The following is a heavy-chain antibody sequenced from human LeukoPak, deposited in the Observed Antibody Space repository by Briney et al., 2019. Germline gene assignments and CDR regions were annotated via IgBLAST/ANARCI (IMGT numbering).Heavy chain of an antibody. CDR3: ARDGAYSRYDFCSGYNYFDY. V-gene: IGHV3-30*02. CDR1: GFTFSSYG. Sequence: PVGSLRLSCAASGFTFSSYGMHWVRQAPGKGLEWVAFIQFDGSNKYCADSVKGRFTISRDNSKNTLYLQMNSLRAEDTAVYYCARDGAYSRYDFCSGYNYFDYWGQGTLVTVSS. J-gene: IGHJ4*02. CDR2: IQFDGSNK. D-gene: IGHD3-3*01.